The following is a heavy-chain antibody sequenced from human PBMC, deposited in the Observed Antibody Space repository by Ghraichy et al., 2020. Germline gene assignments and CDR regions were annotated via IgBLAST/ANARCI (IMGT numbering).Heavy chain of an antibody. CDR2: ISGYNGDT. CDR1: GYTFRSFG. V-gene: IGHV1-18*01. Sequence: SVKVSCKASGYTFRSFGISWVRQAPGQGLEWMGWISGYNGDTNYPQKFQGRVTMTTDTSTSTAYMELTSLRSDDTAVYYCARKPSNPAAFDHWGQGTLVTVSS. CDR3: ARKPSNPAAFDH. D-gene: IGHD4-11*01. J-gene: IGHJ4*02.